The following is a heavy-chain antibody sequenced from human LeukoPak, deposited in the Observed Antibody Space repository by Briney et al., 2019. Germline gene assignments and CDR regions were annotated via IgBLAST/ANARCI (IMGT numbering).Heavy chain of an antibody. CDR1: GYSFTSYW. D-gene: IGHD6-13*01. V-gene: IGHV5-51*01. Sequence: GESLKISRKGFGYSFTSYWIGWVRQMPGKGLEWMGIIYPGDSDTRYSPSFQGQVTISADKSISTAYLQWSSLKASDTAVYYCTRYGSSWYPDYWGQGTLVTVSS. J-gene: IGHJ4*02. CDR2: IYPGDSDT. CDR3: TRYGSSWYPDY.